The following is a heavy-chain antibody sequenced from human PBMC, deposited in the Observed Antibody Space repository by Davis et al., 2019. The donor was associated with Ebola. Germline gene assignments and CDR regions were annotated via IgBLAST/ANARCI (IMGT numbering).Heavy chain of an antibody. CDR3: ASCRGDCGGAFDI. Sequence: ASVKVSCKASGYTFTGYYMHWVRQAPGQGLEWMGWINPNSGGPNYAQKFQGRLTMTRDTSISTAYMELSSLRSEDTAVYYCASCRGDCGGAFDIWGQGTMVTVSS. CDR2: INPNSGGP. D-gene: IGHD2-21*02. J-gene: IGHJ3*02. CDR1: GYTFTGYY. V-gene: IGHV1-2*02.